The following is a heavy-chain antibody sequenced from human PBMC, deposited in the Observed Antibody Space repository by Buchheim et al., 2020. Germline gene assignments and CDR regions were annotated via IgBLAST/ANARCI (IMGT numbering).Heavy chain of an antibody. CDR1: GFTFSSYS. CDR3: ARDLSGDDILTGYRYYFDY. Sequence: EVQLVESGGGLVKPGGSLRLSCAASGFTFSSYSMNWVRQAPGKGLEWVSSISSSSSYIYYADPVKGRFTISRDNAKNSLYLQMNSLRAEDTAVYYCARDLSGDDILTGYRYYFDYWGQGTL. CDR2: ISSSSSYI. D-gene: IGHD3-9*01. J-gene: IGHJ4*02. V-gene: IGHV3-21*01.